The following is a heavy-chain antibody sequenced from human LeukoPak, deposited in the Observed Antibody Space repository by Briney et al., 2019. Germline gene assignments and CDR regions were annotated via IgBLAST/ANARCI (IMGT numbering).Heavy chain of an antibody. CDR3: ARARSSSTYYYYYYMDV. Sequence: SETLSLTCTVSGGSISSYYWSWIRQSPGKGLEWIGYIYYSGSTNYNPSLKSRVTISVDTSKNQFSLKLSSVTAADTAVYYCARARSSSTYYYYYYMDVWGKGTTVTVSS. J-gene: IGHJ6*03. V-gene: IGHV4-59*01. D-gene: IGHD6-13*01. CDR2: IYYSGST. CDR1: GGSISSYY.